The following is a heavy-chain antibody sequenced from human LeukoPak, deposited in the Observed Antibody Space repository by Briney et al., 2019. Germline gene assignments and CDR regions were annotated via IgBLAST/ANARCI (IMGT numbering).Heavy chain of an antibody. CDR1: GGTFSSYA. V-gene: IGHV1-69*05. CDR2: IIPIFGTA. CDR3: ARVRGGCDTRNWFDP. Sequence: SVKVSCKASGGTFSSYAISWVRQAPGQGLEWMGGIIPIFGTANYAQKFQGRVTITTDESTSTAYMELSSLRSEDTAVYYCARVRGGCDTRNWFDPWGQGTLVTVSS. D-gene: IGHD5-12*01. J-gene: IGHJ5*02.